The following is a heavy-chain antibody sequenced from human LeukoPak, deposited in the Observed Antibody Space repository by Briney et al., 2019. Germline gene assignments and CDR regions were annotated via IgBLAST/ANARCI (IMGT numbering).Heavy chain of an antibody. D-gene: IGHD3-3*01. Sequence: SETLSLTCAVYGGSFSGYYWSWIRQPPGKGLEWIGEINHSGSTNYNPSLKSRVTISVDTSKNQFSLKLRSVTAADTAVYYCARVYPRILRFLEWFPLNWFDPWGQGTLVTVSS. CDR1: GGSFSGYY. V-gene: IGHV4-34*01. CDR2: INHSGST. J-gene: IGHJ5*02. CDR3: ARVYPRILRFLEWFPLNWFDP.